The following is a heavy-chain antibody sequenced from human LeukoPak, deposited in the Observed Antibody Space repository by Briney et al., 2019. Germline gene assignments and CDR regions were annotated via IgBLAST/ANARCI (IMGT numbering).Heavy chain of an antibody. CDR3: AKVAAAGSAFDI. J-gene: IGHJ3*02. CDR2: TYYRSKWYN. D-gene: IGHD6-13*01. V-gene: IGHV6-1*01. Sequence: SQTLSLTCAISGDSVSSNSAAWNWIRQSPSRGLEWLGRTYYRSKWYNDYAVSVKSRITINPDTSKDQFSLQLNSINSEDTAVYYCAKVAAAGSAFDIWGQGTMVTVSS. CDR1: GDSVSSNSAA.